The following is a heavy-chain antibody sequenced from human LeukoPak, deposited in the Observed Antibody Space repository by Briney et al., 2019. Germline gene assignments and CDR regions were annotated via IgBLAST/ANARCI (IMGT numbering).Heavy chain of an antibody. CDR3: AKHSHRHYHYYYMDV. CDR1: GFTYSNYA. CDR2: ITGSDGNT. J-gene: IGHJ6*03. V-gene: IGHV3-23*01. Sequence: GGSLRLSCAASGFTYSNYALTWVRQTPGKGLEWVSSITGSDGNTQYADSVKGRFTISRDNSKNTLYLQMNSLRAEDTAIYFCAKHSHRHYHYYYMDVWGTGTTVTVFS. D-gene: IGHD1-26*01.